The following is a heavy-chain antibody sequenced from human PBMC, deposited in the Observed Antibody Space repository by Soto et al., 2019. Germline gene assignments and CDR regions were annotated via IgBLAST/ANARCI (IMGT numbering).Heavy chain of an antibody. V-gene: IGHV4-31*03. D-gene: IGHD3-10*01. J-gene: IGHJ4*02. CDR2: IYYSGST. CDR3: ARDRVTMVRGDNYFDY. CDR1: GGSISSGDYY. Sequence: TLSLTCTVSGGSISSGDYYWSWIRQHPGKGLEWIGYIYYSGSTYYNPSLKSRVTISVDTSKNQFSLKLSSVTAADTAVYYCARDRVTMVRGDNYFDYWGQGTLVTVSS.